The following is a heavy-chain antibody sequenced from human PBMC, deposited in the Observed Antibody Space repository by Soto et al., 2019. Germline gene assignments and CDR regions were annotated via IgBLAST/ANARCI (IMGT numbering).Heavy chain of an antibody. CDR1: GGTFSSYA. D-gene: IGHD2-2*01. V-gene: IGHV1-69*13. Sequence: SVKVSCKASGGTFSSYAISWVRQAPGQGLEWMGGIIPIFGTANYAQKFQGRVTITADESTSTAYMELSSLRSEDTAVYYCVTHGDCSSTSCYRDYYYYGMDVWGQGTTVTVSS. CDR3: VTHGDCSSTSCYRDYYYYGMDV. CDR2: IIPIFGTA. J-gene: IGHJ6*02.